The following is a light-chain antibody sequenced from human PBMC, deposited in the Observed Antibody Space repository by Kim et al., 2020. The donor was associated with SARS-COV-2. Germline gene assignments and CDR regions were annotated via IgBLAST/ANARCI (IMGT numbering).Light chain of an antibody. V-gene: IGKV3-15*01. J-gene: IGKJ4*01. Sequence: EIVMTQSPATLSVSPGERDTLSCRASQSVSSNLAWYQQKPGQAPRLLIYGASTRATGIPARFSGSGSGTEFTLTISSLQSEDFAVYYCQQYNNWPPRTTFGGGTKVDIK. CDR2: GAS. CDR3: QQYNNWPPRTT. CDR1: QSVSSN.